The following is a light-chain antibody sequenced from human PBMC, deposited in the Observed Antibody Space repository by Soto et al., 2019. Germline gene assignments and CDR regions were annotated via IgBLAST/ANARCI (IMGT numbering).Light chain of an antibody. CDR3: QQYNSPLT. J-gene: IGKJ4*01. CDR2: KAS. V-gene: IGKV1-5*03. Sequence: DLQMTQSPSTLSASVGDRVTITCRASQSISSWLAWYQQKPGKAPKLLIYKASSLESGVTSRFSGSGSGTEFTVTIRSLQPDEFATYYCQQYNSPLTFGGGTKVEIK. CDR1: QSISSW.